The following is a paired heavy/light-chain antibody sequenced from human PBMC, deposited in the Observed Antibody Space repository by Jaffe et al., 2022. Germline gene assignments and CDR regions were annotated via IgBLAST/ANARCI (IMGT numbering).Heavy chain of an antibody. Sequence: QVQLVESGGGVVQPGGSLRLSCAASGFTFSSYGMHWVRQAPGKGLEWVAFIRYDGSNKYYADSVKGRFTISRDNSKNTLYLQMNSLRAEDTAVYYCAKDIRVWSSGWYVLSAGTPSNWFDPWGQGTLVTVSS. CDR3: AKDIRVWSSGWYVLSAGTPSNWFDP. V-gene: IGHV3-30*02. CDR2: IRYDGSNK. J-gene: IGHJ5*02. CDR1: GFTFSSYG. D-gene: IGHD6-19*01.
Light chain of an antibody. CDR1: QSVSSY. J-gene: IGKJ3*01. Sequence: EIVLTQSPATLSLSPGERATLSCRASQSVSSYLAWYQQKPGQAPRLLIYDASNRATGIPARFSGSGSGTDFTLTISSLEPEDFAVYYCQQRSNWPPGITFGPGTKVDIK. CDR2: DAS. CDR3: QQRSNWPPGIT. V-gene: IGKV3-11*01.